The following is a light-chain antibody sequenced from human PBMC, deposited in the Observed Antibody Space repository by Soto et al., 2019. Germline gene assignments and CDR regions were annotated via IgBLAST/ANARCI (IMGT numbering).Light chain of an antibody. CDR1: QTVRTNY. J-gene: IGKJ4*01. Sequence: EIVLTQSPGTLSLSPGERATLSCRASQTVRTNYLAWFQHKPGQAPRLLIYGASSRATGIPDRFSGSGSGTDFTLTINSLEPQDFAVYFCQQYSDSPLTFGGGTKVEIK. V-gene: IGKV3-20*01. CDR3: QQYSDSPLT. CDR2: GAS.